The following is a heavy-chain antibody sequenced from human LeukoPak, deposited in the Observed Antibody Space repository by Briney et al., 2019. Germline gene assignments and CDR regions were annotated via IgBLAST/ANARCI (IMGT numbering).Heavy chain of an antibody. CDR2: IYYSGST. Sequence: SETLSLTCTVSGGSISSYYWSWIRPPPGKGLEWIGYIYYSGSTNYNPSLKSRVTISVDTSKNQFSLKLSSVTAADTAVYYCATLAPQQLVLDYWGQGTLVTVSS. CDR1: GGSISSYY. CDR3: ATLAPQQLVLDY. J-gene: IGHJ4*02. D-gene: IGHD6-13*01. V-gene: IGHV4-59*01.